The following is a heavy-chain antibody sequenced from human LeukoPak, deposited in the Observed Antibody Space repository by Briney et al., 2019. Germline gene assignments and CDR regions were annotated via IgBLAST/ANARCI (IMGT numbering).Heavy chain of an antibody. CDR2: INAAGDDM. CDR1: GFTFPTYS. V-gene: IGHV3-23*01. CDR3: AKGIFGVIHNGIDV. D-gene: IGHD3-3*01. J-gene: IGHJ6*02. Sequence: PGGSLRLSCVASGFTFPTYSMAWVRQAPGKGPDWVSSINAAGDDMYYADSVKGRFSISRDNLKNTLYLQMHSLRAEDRAIYYCAKGIFGVIHNGIDVWGQGTAVTVSS.